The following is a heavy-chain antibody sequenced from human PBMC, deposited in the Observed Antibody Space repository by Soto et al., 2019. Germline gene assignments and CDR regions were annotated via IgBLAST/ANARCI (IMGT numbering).Heavy chain of an antibody. CDR2: IKSKTDGGTT. CDR1: GFTFSNAW. Sequence: GGSLRLSCAASGFTFSNAWMNWVRQAPGKGLEWVGRIKSKTDGGTTDYAAPVKGRFTISRDDSKNTMYLQMNSLKTEDTAVYYCTTVLYCSSTSCYSGRYYYYGMDVWGQGTTVTVSS. J-gene: IGHJ6*02. D-gene: IGHD2-2*01. V-gene: IGHV3-15*07. CDR3: TTVLYCSSTSCYSGRYYYYGMDV.